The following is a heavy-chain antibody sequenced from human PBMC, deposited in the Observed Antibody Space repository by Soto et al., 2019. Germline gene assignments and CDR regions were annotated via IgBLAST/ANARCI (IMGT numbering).Heavy chain of an antibody. J-gene: IGHJ4*02. CDR1: GFTFTRYS. CDR3: ARESEDLTSNFDD. Sequence: VGSLRLSCAASGFTFTRYSMNWVRQATGKGLEWVSSISSTTNYIYYGDSMKGRFTISRDNAKNSLYLEMNSLRAEDTAVYYCARESEDLTSNFDDWGQGTLVTVSS. V-gene: IGHV3-21*06. CDR2: ISSTTNYI.